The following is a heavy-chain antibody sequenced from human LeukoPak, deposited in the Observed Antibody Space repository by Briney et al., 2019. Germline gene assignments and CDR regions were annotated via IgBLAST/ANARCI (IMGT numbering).Heavy chain of an antibody. V-gene: IGHV1-3*03. J-gene: IGHJ5*02. CDR2: INAGNGNT. CDR1: GYTFTGYY. CDR3: ARAPPYGDYVVWFDP. Sequence: ASVKVSCKASGYTFTGYYMHWVRQAPGQGLEWMGWINAGNGNTKYSQEFQGRVTITRDTSASTAYMELSSLRSEDMAVYYCARAPPYGDYVVWFDPWGQGTLVTVSS. D-gene: IGHD4-17*01.